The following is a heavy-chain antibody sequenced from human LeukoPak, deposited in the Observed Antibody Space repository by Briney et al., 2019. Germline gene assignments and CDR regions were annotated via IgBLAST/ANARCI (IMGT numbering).Heavy chain of an antibody. CDR3: AKGGYGDYVLNPLTPPYFDY. D-gene: IGHD4-17*01. V-gene: IGHV3-30*18. CDR2: ISSDGSNK. CDR1: GFTFSSSG. Sequence: GGSLRLSCVASGFTFSSSGMHWVRQAPGKGLEWVAVISSDGSNKYYADSVKGRFTISRDNSKNTLYLQMNSLRAEDTAVYYCAKGGYGDYVLNPLTPPYFDYWGQGTLVTVSS. J-gene: IGHJ4*02.